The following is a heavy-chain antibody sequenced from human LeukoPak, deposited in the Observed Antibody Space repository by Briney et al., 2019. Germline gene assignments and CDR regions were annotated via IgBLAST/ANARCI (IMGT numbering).Heavy chain of an antibody. J-gene: IGHJ3*02. D-gene: IGHD3-10*01. CDR1: GYTFTSYG. Sequence: GASVKVSCKASGYTFTSYGISWVRQAPGRGLEWMGWISAYNGNTNYAQKLQGRVTMTTDTSTSTAYMELRSLRSDDTAVYYCAGGGFGFPDDAFDIWGQGTMVTVSS. V-gene: IGHV1-18*04. CDR3: AGGGFGFPDDAFDI. CDR2: ISAYNGNT.